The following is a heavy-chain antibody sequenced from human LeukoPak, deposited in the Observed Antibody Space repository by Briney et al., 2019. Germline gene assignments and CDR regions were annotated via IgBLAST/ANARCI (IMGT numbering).Heavy chain of an antibody. CDR1: GFTFSNYG. CDR2: IWSDGSDK. J-gene: IGHJ4*02. CDR3: ARRGSGIYCFDY. D-gene: IGHD3-16*01. V-gene: IGHV3-33*01. Sequence: GGSLRLSCAASGFTFSNYGMHWVRQAPGKGLEWLAVIWSDGSDKYYADSVKGRFTISRDNSKNTLYLHMNSVRAEDTAVYYCARRGSGIYCFDYWRQGTLVTVSS.